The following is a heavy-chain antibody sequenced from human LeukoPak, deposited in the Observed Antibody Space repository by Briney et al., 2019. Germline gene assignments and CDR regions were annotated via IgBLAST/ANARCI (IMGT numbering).Heavy chain of an antibody. D-gene: IGHD3-10*01. CDR1: GGSISSYY. Sequence: PSETLSLTCTVSGGSISSYYWSWIRQPPGKGLEWIGYIYYSGSTNYNPSLKSRVTISVDTSKNQFSLKLSSVTAADTAVYYCARGLGGLWLDVWGKGTTVTVSS. J-gene: IGHJ6*04. CDR2: IYYSGST. V-gene: IGHV4-59*12. CDR3: ARGLGGLWLDV.